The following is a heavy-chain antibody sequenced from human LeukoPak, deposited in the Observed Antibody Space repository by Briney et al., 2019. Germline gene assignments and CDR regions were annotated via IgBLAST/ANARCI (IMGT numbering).Heavy chain of an antibody. J-gene: IGHJ4*02. D-gene: IGHD2-8*01. CDR2: INPNSGGT. V-gene: IGHV1-2*02. CDR1: GYTFTGYY. CDR3: TRVRTVYAIGWDFDY. Sequence: ASVKVSCKASGYTFTGYYMHWVRQAPGQGLEWMGWINPNSGGTNYAQKFQGRVTMTRDTSISTAYMELSRLRSDDTAVYYCTRVRTVYAIGWDFDYWGQGTLVTVSS.